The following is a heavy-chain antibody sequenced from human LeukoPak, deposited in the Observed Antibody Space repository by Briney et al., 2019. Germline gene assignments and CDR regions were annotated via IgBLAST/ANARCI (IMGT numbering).Heavy chain of an antibody. CDR3: ARVRATGRPFDI. V-gene: IGHV3-7*01. Sequence: PGGSLRLSRAASGFTFSSYWMTWVRQAPGKGLEWVAHIKPDGSDIYYVDSVKGRFTISRDNAKNSLYLQMNSLRAEDTAVYYCARVRATGRPFDIWGQGTMVTVSS. J-gene: IGHJ3*02. CDR1: GFTFSSYW. CDR2: IKPDGSDI. D-gene: IGHD1-26*01.